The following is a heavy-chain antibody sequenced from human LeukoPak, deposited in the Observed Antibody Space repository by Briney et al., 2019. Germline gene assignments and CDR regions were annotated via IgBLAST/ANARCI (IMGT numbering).Heavy chain of an antibody. CDR1: GFTFSSYW. V-gene: IGHV3-7*01. D-gene: IGHD3-22*01. J-gene: IGHJ4*02. CDR3: ARSRGPSYYYDSSGYPSGY. Sequence: PGGSLRLSCAASGFTFSSYWMSWVRQAPGKGLEWVANIKQDGSEKYYVDSVKGRFTISRDNAKNSLYLQMNSLRAEDTAVCYCARSRGPSYYYDSSGYPSGYWGQGTLVTVSS. CDR2: IKQDGSEK.